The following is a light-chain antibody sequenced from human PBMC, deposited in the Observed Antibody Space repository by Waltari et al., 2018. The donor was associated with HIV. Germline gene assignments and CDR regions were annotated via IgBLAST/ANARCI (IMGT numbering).Light chain of an antibody. CDR1: ISDIGSYNL. J-gene: IGLJ2*01. V-gene: IGLV2-23*02. CDR3: CSYAGGRVFVL. CDR2: EVG. Sequence: QSALTQPASVSGSPGQSITISCTGTISDIGSYNLVSWYQQYPGRAPKLIIYEVGKRPAGGSDRFSGSKSGNRASLTVAGLKVEDEADYYCCSYAGGRVFVLFGGGTRLTV.